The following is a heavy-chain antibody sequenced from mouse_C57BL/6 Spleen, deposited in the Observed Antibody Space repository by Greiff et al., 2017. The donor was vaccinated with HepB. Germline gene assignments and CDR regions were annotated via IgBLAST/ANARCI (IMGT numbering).Heavy chain of an antibody. D-gene: IGHD1-1*01. CDR3: ARGGSTPLWFAY. CDR2: IDPSDSET. J-gene: IGHJ3*01. V-gene: IGHV1-52*01. CDR1: GYTFTSYW. Sequence: QVQLQQPGAELVRPGSSVKLSCKASGYTFTSYWMHWVKQRPIQGLEWIGNIDPSDSETHYNQKFKDKATLTVDKSSSTAYMQLSSLTSEDSAVYYCARGGSTPLWFAYWGQGTLVTVSA.